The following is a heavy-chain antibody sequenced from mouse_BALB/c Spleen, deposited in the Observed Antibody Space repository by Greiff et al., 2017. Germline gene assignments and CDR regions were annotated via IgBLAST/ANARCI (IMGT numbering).Heavy chain of an antibody. CDR3: ARGGRYDGAMDY. D-gene: IGHD2-14*01. J-gene: IGHJ4*01. V-gene: IGHV3-8*02. CDR1: GDSITSGY. CDR2: ISYSGST. Sequence: EVKVEESGPSLVKPSQTLFLTCSVTGDSITSGYWNWIRKFPGNKLEYMGYISYSGSTYYNPSLKSRISITRDTSKNQYYLQLNSVTTEDTATYYCARGGRYDGAMDYWGQGTSVTVSS.